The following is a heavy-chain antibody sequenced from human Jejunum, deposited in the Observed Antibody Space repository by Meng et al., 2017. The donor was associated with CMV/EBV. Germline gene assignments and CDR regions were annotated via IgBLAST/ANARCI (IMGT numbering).Heavy chain of an antibody. Sequence: ISSSSFYWGGVRQSPGKGREWIGSINYSGTTYYNPSLRSRVTISLDPSGRQFSLKLTSMTAADTAVYHCARGCYTTSCYRGSFDYWGRGTLVTVSS. V-gene: IGHV4-39*07. CDR3: ARGCYTTSCYRGSFDY. D-gene: IGHD2-2*02. J-gene: IGHJ4*02. CDR2: INYSGTT. CDR1: ISSSSFY.